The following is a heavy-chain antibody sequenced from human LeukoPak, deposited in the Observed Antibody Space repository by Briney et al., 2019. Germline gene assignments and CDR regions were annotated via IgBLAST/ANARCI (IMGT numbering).Heavy chain of an antibody. CDR2: IIPMFGTA. D-gene: IGHD6-25*01. CDR3: LRRQALRGRHRAFDP. J-gene: IGHJ5*02. CDR1: GGTFSNYA. Sequence: ASVKVSCKASGGTFSNYAISWVRQAPGQGREWLGGIIPMFGTAKYAQKFQGRVTITTDESTTTAYMELISLRFEDTAVYYCLRRQALRGRHRAFDPWGQGTLVTVTS. V-gene: IGHV1-69*05.